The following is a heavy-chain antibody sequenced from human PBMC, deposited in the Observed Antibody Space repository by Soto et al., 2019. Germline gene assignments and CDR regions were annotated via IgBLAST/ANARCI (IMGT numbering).Heavy chain of an antibody. Sequence: EVQLLESGGGLVQPGGSLRLSCAASGFTFSSYAMSWVRQAPGKGLEWVSAISGSGGRTYYADSVKGRFTISRDNSKNTRYLQMNSLRAEDTAVYYCARDTSQWELTLLYYYGMDVWGQGTTVTVSS. D-gene: IGHD1-26*01. CDR1: GFTFSSYA. CDR2: ISGSGGRT. V-gene: IGHV3-23*01. J-gene: IGHJ6*02. CDR3: ARDTSQWELTLLYYYGMDV.